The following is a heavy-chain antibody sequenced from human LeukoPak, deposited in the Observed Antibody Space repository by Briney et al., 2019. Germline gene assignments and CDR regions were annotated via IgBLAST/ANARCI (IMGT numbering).Heavy chain of an antibody. CDR3: AKDSRTTTRGLFDY. D-gene: IGHD1-26*01. CDR1: GFTFSSYA. V-gene: IGHV3-23*01. Sequence: PGGSLRLSCAAAGFTFSSYAVSWVRQAPGKGLEWVSGISGGGSTTSYADPMKGRFTVSRDNSKNTLYLQMNSLRAEDTALYYCAKDSRTTTRGLFDYWGQGTLVTVSS. J-gene: IGHJ4*02. CDR2: ISGGGSTT.